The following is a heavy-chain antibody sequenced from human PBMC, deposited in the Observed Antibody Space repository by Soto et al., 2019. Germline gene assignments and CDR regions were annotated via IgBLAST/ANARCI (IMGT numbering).Heavy chain of an antibody. CDR1: GGTFSSYT. CDR2: IIPILGIA. Sequence: GASVKVSCKASGGTFSSYTISWVRQAPEQGLEWMGRIIPILGIANYAQKFQGRVTITADKSTSTAYMELSSLRSEDTAVYYCARGGVQLERLRVWFDPWGQGTLVTSPQ. J-gene: IGHJ5*02. CDR3: ARGGVQLERLRVWFDP. D-gene: IGHD1-1*01. V-gene: IGHV1-69*02.